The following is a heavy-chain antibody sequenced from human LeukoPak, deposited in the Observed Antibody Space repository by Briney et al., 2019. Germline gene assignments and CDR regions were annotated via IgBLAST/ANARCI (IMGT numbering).Heavy chain of an antibody. J-gene: IGHJ4*02. Sequence: ASVKVSCKASGGTFSSYAINWVRQAPGQGLEWMGWINTNTGNPAYAQDFTGRFVFSLDTSVSTAYLQISSLKAEDTAVYYCARGAGAYNWGGTPIDYWGQGALVIVSS. CDR1: GGTFSSYA. D-gene: IGHD1-1*01. CDR3: ARGAGAYNWGGTPIDY. V-gene: IGHV7-4-1*02. CDR2: INTNTGNP.